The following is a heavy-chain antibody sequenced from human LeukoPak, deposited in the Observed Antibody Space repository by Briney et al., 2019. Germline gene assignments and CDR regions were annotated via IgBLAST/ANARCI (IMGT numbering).Heavy chain of an antibody. CDR2: IGSGGNFI. J-gene: IGHJ3*02. CDR3: ARERYSTIQNDGLDM. D-gene: IGHD6-13*01. Sequence: GGSLRLSCAASGFTVSSNYMTWVRQAPGRGLEWVSSIGSGGNFIYYADSVKGRFTISRDNAKNSLYLQMNSLRAEDTAVYYCARERYSTIQNDGLDMWGQGTMVIVSS. CDR1: GFTVSSNY. V-gene: IGHV3-21*01.